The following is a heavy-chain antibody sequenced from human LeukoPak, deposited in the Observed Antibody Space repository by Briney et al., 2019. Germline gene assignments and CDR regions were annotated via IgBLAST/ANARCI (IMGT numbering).Heavy chain of an antibody. CDR3: TTDPSITILGYYYYYYMDV. CDR1: GFTFGDYA. CDR2: IKSKTDGGTT. D-gene: IGHD3-3*01. V-gene: IGHV3-15*01. J-gene: IGHJ6*03. Sequence: GGSLRLSCTASGFTFGDYAMSWVRQAPGKGLEWAGRIKSKTDGGTTDYAAPVKGRFTISRDDSKNTLYLQTNSLKTEVTAVYYCTTDPSITILGYYYYYYMDVWGKGTTVTVSS.